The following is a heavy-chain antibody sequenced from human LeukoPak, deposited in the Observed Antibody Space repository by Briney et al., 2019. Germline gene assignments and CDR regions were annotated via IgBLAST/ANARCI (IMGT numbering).Heavy chain of an antibody. V-gene: IGHV3-48*03. CDR2: ISSSSSTI. D-gene: IGHD1-26*01. CDR3: ARHSGSLRLFDI. J-gene: IGHJ3*02. Sequence: GGSLRLSCAASGFTFSSYEMNWVRQAPGKGLEWVSYISSSSSTIYYADSVKGRFTISRDNAKNSLYLQIYRLRAEDTAVYYCARHSGSLRLFDIWGQGTMVTVSS. CDR1: GFTFSSYE.